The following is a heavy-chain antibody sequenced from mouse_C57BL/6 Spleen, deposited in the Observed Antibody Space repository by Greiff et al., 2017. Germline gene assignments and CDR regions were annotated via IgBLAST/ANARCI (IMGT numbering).Heavy chain of an antibody. CDR3: ASFNYYGSSHWYFDV. V-gene: IGHV5-9*01. Sequence: DVKVEESGGGLVKPGGSLKLSCAASGFTFSSYTMSWVRQTPEKRLEWVATISGGGGNTYYPDSVKGRFTISRDNAKNTLYLQMSSLRSEDTALYYCASFNYYGSSHWYFDVWGTGTTVTVSS. D-gene: IGHD1-1*01. J-gene: IGHJ1*03. CDR1: GFTFSSYT. CDR2: ISGGGGNT.